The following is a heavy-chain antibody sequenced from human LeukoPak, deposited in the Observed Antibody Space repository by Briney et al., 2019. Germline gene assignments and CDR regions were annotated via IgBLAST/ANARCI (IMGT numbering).Heavy chain of an antibody. V-gene: IGHV4-59*01. CDR3: ASEGYDILTGYSYFDY. Sequence: SETLSLTCTVSGGSISSYYWSWIRQPPGKGMEWTGYIYYSGSTNYNPSLKSRVTISVDTSKNQFSLKLSSVTAADTAVYYCASEGYDILTGYSYFDYWGQGTLVTVSS. J-gene: IGHJ4*02. CDR1: GGSISSYY. CDR2: IYYSGST. D-gene: IGHD3-9*01.